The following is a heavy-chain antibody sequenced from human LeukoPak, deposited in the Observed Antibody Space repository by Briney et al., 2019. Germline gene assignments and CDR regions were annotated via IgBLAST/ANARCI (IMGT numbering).Heavy chain of an antibody. Sequence: PSETLSLTCTVSGGSISSGSYYWSWIRQPAGKGLEWIGRIYTSGSTNYNPSLKSRVTISVDTSKNQFSLKLSSVTAADTAVYYCARDLQIAAAGRAFDYWGQGTLVTVSS. CDR3: ARDLQIAAAGRAFDY. V-gene: IGHV4-61*02. CDR1: GGSISSGSYY. D-gene: IGHD6-13*01. J-gene: IGHJ4*02. CDR2: IYTSGST.